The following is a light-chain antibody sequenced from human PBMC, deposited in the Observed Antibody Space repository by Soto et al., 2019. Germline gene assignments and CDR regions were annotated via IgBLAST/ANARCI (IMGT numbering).Light chain of an antibody. CDR1: QTLSTNS. V-gene: IGKV3-20*01. CDR2: AAS. Sequence: EIVLTQSPGTLSLSPGERATLSCRASQTLSTNSLAWYQQRPGQTPRLLIYAASTRDTDIPDRFNGSGSGTDFALTISRLEPEDFAVYYCQQYGSSGTFGQGTKVEIK. J-gene: IGKJ1*01. CDR3: QQYGSSGT.